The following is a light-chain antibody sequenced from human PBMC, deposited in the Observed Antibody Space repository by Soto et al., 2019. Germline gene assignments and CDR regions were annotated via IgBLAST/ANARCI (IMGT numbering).Light chain of an antibody. Sequence: EIVMTQSPATLSVSPGERATLSCRASQSVSSNLAWYQQKPGQAPRLLIYGASTRDTGIPARFSGSGSGTEFTLTISSLQSEDFAVYYCQQYNNWPPWTFGQVTKVEIK. CDR3: QQYNNWPPWT. V-gene: IGKV3-15*01. CDR2: GAS. CDR1: QSVSSN. J-gene: IGKJ1*01.